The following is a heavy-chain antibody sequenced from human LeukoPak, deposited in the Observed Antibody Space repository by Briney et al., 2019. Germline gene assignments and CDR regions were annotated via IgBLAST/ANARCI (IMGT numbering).Heavy chain of an antibody. CDR1: GFTFSSYE. CDR3: ARDRGDFDY. J-gene: IGHJ4*02. Sequence: QSGGSLRLSCAASGFTFSSYEMNWVRQAPGKGLEWVSYISSSGSTLYYADSVKGRFTISRDNAKNSLYLQMNSLRAEDTAVYYCARDRGDFDYWGQGTLVTVSS. CDR2: ISSSGSTL. V-gene: IGHV3-48*03. D-gene: IGHD5-24*01.